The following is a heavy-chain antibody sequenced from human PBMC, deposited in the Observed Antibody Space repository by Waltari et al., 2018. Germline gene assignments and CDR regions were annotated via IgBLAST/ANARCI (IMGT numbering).Heavy chain of an antibody. D-gene: IGHD2-8*01. CDR3: ARASTQRVYAMGGFHFDY. Sequence: QVQLVQSGAEVKKPGASVKVSCKASGYTFTSYAMHWVRQAPGQRLEWMGWINAGNGNTKYSQKFQGRFTISRDNAKNSLYLQMNSLRAEDTAVYYCARASTQRVYAMGGFHFDYWGQGTLVTVSS. CDR1: GYTFTSYA. J-gene: IGHJ4*02. V-gene: IGHV1-3*01. CDR2: INAGNGNT.